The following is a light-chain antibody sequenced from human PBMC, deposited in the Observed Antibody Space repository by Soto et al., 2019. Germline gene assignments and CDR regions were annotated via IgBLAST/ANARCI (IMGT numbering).Light chain of an antibody. V-gene: IGKV3-15*01. CDR3: QQYNNWPTWT. CDR1: QSISSN. CDR2: DAS. J-gene: IGKJ1*01. Sequence: EVVMTQSPATLSVSPGERATLSCRASQSISSNLAWYQQKPGQAPRLLIYDASTRATGIPARFSGSRSGTEFTLTISSLQSEDFAVYYCQQYNNWPTWTFGQGTKVDIK.